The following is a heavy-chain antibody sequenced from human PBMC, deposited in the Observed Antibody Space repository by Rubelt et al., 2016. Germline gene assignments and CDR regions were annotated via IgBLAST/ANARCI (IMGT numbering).Heavy chain of an antibody. CDR1: GFTFSSYN. CDR2: ISSSGSTM. D-gene: IGHD6-19*01. V-gene: IGHV3-48*02. CDR3: ARDRSGGGVYFDY. Sequence: VQLVESGGGLVQPGGSLRLSCAASGFTFSSYNLNWVRQAPGKGLEWVSYISSSGSTMYYADSVKGRFTISRDNAKNSLYLQMNSMRDEDTAVYYCARDRSGGGVYFDYWGQGTLVTVSS. J-gene: IGHJ4*02.